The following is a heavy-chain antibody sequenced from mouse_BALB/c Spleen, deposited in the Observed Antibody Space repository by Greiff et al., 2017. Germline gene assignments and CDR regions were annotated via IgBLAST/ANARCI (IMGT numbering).Heavy chain of an antibody. CDR2: INPYNGAT. Sequence: EVQLQQSGPELVKPGASVKISCKASGYSFTGYYMHWVKQSHVKSLEWIGRINPYNGATSYNQNFKDKASLTVDKSSSTAYMELHSLTSEDSAVYYCARGYYGNYDYFDYWGQGTTLTVSS. CDR3: ARGYYGNYDYFDY. CDR1: GYSFTGYY. V-gene: IGHV1-31*01. J-gene: IGHJ2*01. D-gene: IGHD2-1*01.